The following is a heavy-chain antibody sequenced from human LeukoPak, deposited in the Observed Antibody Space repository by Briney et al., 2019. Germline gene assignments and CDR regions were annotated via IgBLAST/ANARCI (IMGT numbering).Heavy chain of an antibody. D-gene: IGHD2-15*01. CDR2: MNPNSGNT. CDR1: GYTFTSYD. J-gene: IGHJ5*02. CDR3: ARGRYCSGGTCSNSFDP. V-gene: IGHV1-8*01. Sequence: ASVKVSCKASGYTFTSYDINWVRQATGQGLQWMGWMNPNSGNTGYAQRFQGRVTMTRNTSISTAYMELSSLRSEDTAVYYCARGRYCSGGTCSNSFDPWGQGTLVTVSS.